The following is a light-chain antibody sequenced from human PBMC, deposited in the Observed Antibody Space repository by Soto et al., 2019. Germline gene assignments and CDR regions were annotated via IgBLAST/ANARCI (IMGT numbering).Light chain of an antibody. CDR1: QSLLHSNGKNY. Sequence: DIVMTQSPVSLPVTPGEPASISCRSSQSLLHSNGKNYLDWYLQKPGQSPQVLIYLGSNRASGVPDRFSGSGSGTDFSLKISRVEAEDVGVYYCMQVLQHPYTFGQGTKLEIK. CDR2: LGS. J-gene: IGKJ2*01. CDR3: MQVLQHPYT. V-gene: IGKV2-28*01.